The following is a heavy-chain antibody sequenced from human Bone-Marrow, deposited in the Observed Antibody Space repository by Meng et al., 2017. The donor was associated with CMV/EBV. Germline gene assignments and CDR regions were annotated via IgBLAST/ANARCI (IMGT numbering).Heavy chain of an antibody. CDR2: IKEDGGEK. V-gene: IGHV3-7*01. CDR3: ARVLQIIMAARHGWFDP. D-gene: IGHD6-6*01. J-gene: IGHJ5*02. CDR1: GFTFSSYW. Sequence: ESLKISCAASGFTFSSYWMTWVRQAPGRGLEWVANIKEDGGEKYYVDSVKGRFTISRDNAKNSLYLQMNSLRAEDTAVYYCARVLQIIMAARHGWFDPWGQGTLVTVSS.